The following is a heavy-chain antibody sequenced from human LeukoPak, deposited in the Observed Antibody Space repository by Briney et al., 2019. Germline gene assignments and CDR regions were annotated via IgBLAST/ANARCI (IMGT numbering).Heavy chain of an antibody. V-gene: IGHV4-59*01. Sequence: SETLSLTCVVSGGSITSYHWSWIRQPPGKGLEWIGYIHYSGNTNYNPSLKSRVTILVDTSKNQFSLKLSSVTAADTAVYYCARVASFYYYYMDVWAKGTTVTVSS. CDR2: IHYSGNT. CDR1: GGSITSYH. D-gene: IGHD2-15*01. J-gene: IGHJ6*03. CDR3: ARVASFYYYYMDV.